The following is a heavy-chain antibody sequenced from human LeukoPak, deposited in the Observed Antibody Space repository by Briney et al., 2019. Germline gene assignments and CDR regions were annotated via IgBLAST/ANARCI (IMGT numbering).Heavy chain of an antibody. D-gene: IGHD3-22*01. CDR3: AGATYYYDSSGYWTLEFDFDI. V-gene: IGHV1-18*01. CDR2: ISAYNGNT. Sequence: ASVKVSCKASGYTFTSYGISWVRQAPGQGLEWMGWISAYNGNTNYAQKLQGRVTMTTDTSTSTAYMELRSLRSDDTAVYYCAGATYYYDSSGYWTLEFDFDIWGQGTMVTVSS. CDR1: GYTFTSYG. J-gene: IGHJ3*02.